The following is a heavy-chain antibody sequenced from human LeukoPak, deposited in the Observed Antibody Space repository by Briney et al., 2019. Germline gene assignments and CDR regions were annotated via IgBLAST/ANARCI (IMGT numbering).Heavy chain of an antibody. D-gene: IGHD3-16*01. CDR1: GFTFSSYG. Sequence: GGSLRFSCAASGFTFSSYGMHWVRQAPGKGLEWVAVISYDGSNKYYADSVKGRFTISRDNSKNTLYLQMNSLRAEDTAVYYCAKAQAYGGFDYWGQGTLVTVSS. CDR3: AKAQAYGGFDY. V-gene: IGHV3-30*18. J-gene: IGHJ4*02. CDR2: ISYDGSNK.